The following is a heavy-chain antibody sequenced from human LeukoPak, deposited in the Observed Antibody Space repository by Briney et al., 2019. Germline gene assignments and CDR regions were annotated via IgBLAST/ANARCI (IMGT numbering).Heavy chain of an antibody. D-gene: IGHD6-13*01. V-gene: IGHV4-59*01. CDR2: IYYSGST. J-gene: IGHJ4*02. CDR3: AGDLGSSCFGRPIDY. Sequence: PSETLSLTCTVSGGSISSYYWSWIRQPPGKGLEWVGYIYYSGSTNYNPYPKSCVTIILNTTKNHFFQQLSSVTPADTPVYYYAGDLGSSCFGRPIDYWGEKTLHTVSS. CDR1: GGSISSYY.